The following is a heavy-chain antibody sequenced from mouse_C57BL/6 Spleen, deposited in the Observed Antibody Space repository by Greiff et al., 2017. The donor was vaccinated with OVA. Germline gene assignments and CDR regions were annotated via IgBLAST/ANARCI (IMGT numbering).Heavy chain of an antibody. CDR3: ARAYYYGSSYPAWFAY. D-gene: IGHD1-1*01. CDR1: GYAFSSYW. Sequence: QVQLQQSGAELVKPGASVKISCKASGYAFSSYWMNWVKQRPGKGLEWIGQIYPGDGDTNYNGKFKGKATLTADKSSSTAYMQLSSLTSEDSAVYFCARAYYYGSSYPAWFAYWGQGTLVTVSA. CDR2: IYPGDGDT. V-gene: IGHV1-80*01. J-gene: IGHJ3*01.